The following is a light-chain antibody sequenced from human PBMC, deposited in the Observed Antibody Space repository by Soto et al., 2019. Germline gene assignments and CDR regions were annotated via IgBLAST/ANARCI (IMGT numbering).Light chain of an antibody. CDR3: QQYNNWPPMST. J-gene: IGKJ2*01. Sequence: EIVMTQSPDTLSVSPGERATLSCRASQNVGRNVAWYQQRPGQAPRLLIHGTSTSAADIPARFSGSVSGTEFTLTINSLQPEDFVIDYCQQYNNWPPMSTFGQGTKLEMK. CDR2: GTS. CDR1: QNVGRN. V-gene: IGKV3-15*01.